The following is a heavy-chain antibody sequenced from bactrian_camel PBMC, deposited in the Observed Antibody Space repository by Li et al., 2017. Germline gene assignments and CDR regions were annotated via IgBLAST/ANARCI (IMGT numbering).Heavy chain of an antibody. CDR1: GYTYKRPGIC. CDR3: AANYYAACVAMTDISWSA. D-gene: IGHD3*01. V-gene: IGHV3S26*01. J-gene: IGHJ6*01. Sequence: HVQLVESGGGPVQAGETLTLSCLISGYTYKRPGICLGWFRQAPGKRREPIAALAAISSGDTSYSGSVKGRFTISQDSAKDTLFLQMDSLRPEDTAMYYCAANYYAACVAMTDISWSAWGQGTQVTVS. CDR2: LAAISSGDT.